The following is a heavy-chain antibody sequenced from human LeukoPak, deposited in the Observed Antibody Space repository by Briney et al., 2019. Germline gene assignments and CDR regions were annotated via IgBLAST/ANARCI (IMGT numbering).Heavy chain of an antibody. J-gene: IGHJ4*02. D-gene: IGHD3-10*01. CDR1: GFTFKNYW. CDR2: IKYDGSEK. Sequence: PGGSLRLSCAASGFTFKNYWMSWVRQAPGKGLEWVTNIKYDGSEKYYVDSVKGRFAIARDNVKNSLYLQMNSLRAEDTAVYYCARGRGFDQWGQGTLVTVSS. V-gene: IGHV3-7*04. CDR3: ARGRGFDQ.